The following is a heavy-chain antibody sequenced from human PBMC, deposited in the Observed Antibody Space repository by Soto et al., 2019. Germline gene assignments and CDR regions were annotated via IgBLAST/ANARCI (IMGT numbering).Heavy chain of an antibody. D-gene: IGHD6-19*01. V-gene: IGHV3-23*03. J-gene: IGHJ4*02. Sequence: PGGSLRLSCAASGFALRSFDMDWVRQAPGKGLEWVSYINMDGGSTHYAESVKGRFTISRDDSKNTAYLQMNSLKTEDTAVYYCTMLGLVPNWGQGTLVTVSS. CDR3: TMLGLVPN. CDR1: GFALRSFD. CDR2: INMDGGST.